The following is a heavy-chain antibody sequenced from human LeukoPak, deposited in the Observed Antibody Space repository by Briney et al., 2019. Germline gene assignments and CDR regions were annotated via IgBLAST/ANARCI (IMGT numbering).Heavy chain of an antibody. D-gene: IGHD6-13*01. CDR3: ASGAAAGTRYYYGMDV. CDR1: GYTFTSYG. V-gene: IGHV1-18*04. CDR2: ISDYNGNT. J-gene: IGHJ6*04. Sequence: GASVKVSCKASGYTFTSYGISWVRQAPGQGGEGMGWISDYNGNTNYARKLQGRVTMTTDTSTSTAYMELRSLRSDDTAVYYCASGAAAGTRYYYGMDVWGKGTTVTVSS.